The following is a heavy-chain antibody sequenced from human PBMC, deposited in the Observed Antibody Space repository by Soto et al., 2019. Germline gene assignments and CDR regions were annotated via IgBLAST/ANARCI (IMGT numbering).Heavy chain of an antibody. D-gene: IGHD3-10*01. V-gene: IGHV4-59*12. CDR2: IYYSGST. CDR3: ARSINP. Sequence: SETLSLTCTVSGGSISSYYWSWIRQPPGKGLERIGYIYYSGSTYYNPSLKSRVTITVDTSKNQFSLKLSSVTAADTAVYYCARSINPWGQGTLVTVS. CDR1: GGSISSYY. J-gene: IGHJ5*02.